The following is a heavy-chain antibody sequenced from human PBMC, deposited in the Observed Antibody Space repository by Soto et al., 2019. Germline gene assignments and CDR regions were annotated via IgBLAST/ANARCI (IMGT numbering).Heavy chain of an antibody. D-gene: IGHD3-10*01. V-gene: IGHV3-30-3*01. CDR1: GFTFRSHA. CDR3: VSEAGVRNFGY. Sequence: PGGSLRLSCAASGFTFRSHAMHWVRQAPGKGLEWVALISYDGSNKYYPDSVEGRFTISRDNSKNTLYLQMSSLRTEDTAVYYCVSEAGVRNFGYWGQGTLVTVSS. CDR2: ISYDGSNK. J-gene: IGHJ4*02.